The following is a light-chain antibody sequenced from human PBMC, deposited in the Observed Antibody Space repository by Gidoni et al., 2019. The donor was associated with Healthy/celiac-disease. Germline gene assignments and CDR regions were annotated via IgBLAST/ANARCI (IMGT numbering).Light chain of an antibody. V-gene: IGKV1-39*01. CDR2: AAS. CDR1: QRISSY. J-gene: IGKJ2*01. CDR3: QQSYSTRVT. Sequence: DIQMTQSPSSLSASVGDRVTITCRASQRISSYLNWYQQKPGQAPKLLIYAASSLQSGVPSMFSGSSSGTVFTLTISSLQPEDFATYYCQQSYSTRVTFGQGTKLEIK.